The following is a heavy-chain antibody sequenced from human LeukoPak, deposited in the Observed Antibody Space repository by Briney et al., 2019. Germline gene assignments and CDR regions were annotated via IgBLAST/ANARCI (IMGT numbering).Heavy chain of an antibody. CDR3: ARVPRDPYYDILTGVNWFDP. CDR1: GYTFTSYG. CDR2: ISAYNGNT. J-gene: IGHJ5*02. Sequence: GASVKVSCKASGYTFTSYGISWVRQAPGQGLEWMGWISAYNGNTNYAQKLQGRVTMTTDTSTSTAYMELRSLRSDDTAVYYCARVPRDPYYDILTGVNWFDPWGQGTLVTVSS. V-gene: IGHV1-18*01. D-gene: IGHD3-9*01.